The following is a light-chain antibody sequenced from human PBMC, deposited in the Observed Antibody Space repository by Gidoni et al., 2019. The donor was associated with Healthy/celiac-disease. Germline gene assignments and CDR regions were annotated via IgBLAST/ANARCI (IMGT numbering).Light chain of an antibody. Sequence: DIQLTQPPSSLSASVGDRVTITCHASQSIISYLNWYQQKPGKAPKLLIYAASSLESGVPSRFSGSGSGTDFTLTISSLQPEDFATYYCQQNYSTPQTFGQGTKVEIK. CDR3: QQNYSTPQT. J-gene: IGKJ2*01. V-gene: IGKV1-39*01. CDR1: QSIISY. CDR2: AAS.